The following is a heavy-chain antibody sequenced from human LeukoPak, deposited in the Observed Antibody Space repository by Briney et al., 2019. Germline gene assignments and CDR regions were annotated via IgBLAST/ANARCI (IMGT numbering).Heavy chain of an antibody. Sequence: PGGSQRLSCAASGFTFSDYYMSWIRQAPGKGLEWVSYISSSGSTIYYADSVKGRFTISRDNSKNTLYLQMNSLRAEDTAVYYCARVRSSGHISRYYYYYGMDVWGQGTTVTVSS. CDR3: ARVRSSGHISRYYYYYGMDV. CDR2: ISSSGSTI. J-gene: IGHJ6*02. V-gene: IGHV3-11*04. CDR1: GFTFSDYY. D-gene: IGHD6-19*01.